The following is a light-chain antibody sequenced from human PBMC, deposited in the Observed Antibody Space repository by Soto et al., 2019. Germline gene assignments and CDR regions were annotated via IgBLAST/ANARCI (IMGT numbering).Light chain of an antibody. J-gene: IGLJ1*01. CDR2: SNN. CDR3: AACDDSLNGSV. Sequence: VRTRPPSASGTVGGRVASACSGRSSNSGRNTVNFYEQLPRTAPKRLSYSNNQRPSGVPDLFSGSKSCTSASLAISGLKSEDEAGYYCAACDDSLNGSVFGIATKVTGL. V-gene: IGLV1-44*01. CDR1: SSNSGRNT.